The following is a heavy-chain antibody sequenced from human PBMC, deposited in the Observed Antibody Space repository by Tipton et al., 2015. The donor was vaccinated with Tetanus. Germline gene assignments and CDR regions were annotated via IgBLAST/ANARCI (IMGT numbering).Heavy chain of an antibody. CDR1: GFIFSSYG. D-gene: IGHD2-15*01. CDR3: AREADCSGGSCFSGDFDT. Sequence: SLRLSCAASGFIFSSYGIHWVRQAPGKGLEWVAVSWYDGTDQYYADSVKGRFTLSRDNSKNTLYLEMNSLRAEDTALYYCAREADCSGGSCFSGDFDTWGQGTQVTVSS. J-gene: IGHJ4*02. CDR2: SWYDGTDQ. V-gene: IGHV3-33*01.